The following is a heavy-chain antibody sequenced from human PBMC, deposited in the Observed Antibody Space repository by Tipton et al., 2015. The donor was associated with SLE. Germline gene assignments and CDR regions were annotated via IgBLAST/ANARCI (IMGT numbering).Heavy chain of an antibody. CDR2: IFYSGST. Sequence: TLSLTCTVSDGSISSSDYYWGWIRQPPGKGLEWIGSIFYSGSTYYSLSLKSRVTMSLDTSKKQFSLKLSSVTAADTAVYYCARVALSLGGKPSYFDSWGQGTLVTVSS. V-gene: IGHV4-39*07. D-gene: IGHD4-23*01. CDR3: ARVALSLGGKPSYFDS. J-gene: IGHJ4*02. CDR1: DGSISSSDYY.